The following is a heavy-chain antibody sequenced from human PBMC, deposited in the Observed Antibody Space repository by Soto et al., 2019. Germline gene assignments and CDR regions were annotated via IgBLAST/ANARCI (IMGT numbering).Heavy chain of an antibody. CDR2: IYYSGST. Sequence: TLSLTCTVSGGSISSGDYYWSWIRQPPGKGLEWIGYIYYSGSTSYNPSLKSRVIISADTSKNQFSLNLSSVTAADTAVYYCARSRIQLWYDYWGRGTLVTVSS. CDR1: GGSISSGDYY. CDR3: ARSRIQLWYDY. D-gene: IGHD5-18*01. V-gene: IGHV4-30-4*01. J-gene: IGHJ4*02.